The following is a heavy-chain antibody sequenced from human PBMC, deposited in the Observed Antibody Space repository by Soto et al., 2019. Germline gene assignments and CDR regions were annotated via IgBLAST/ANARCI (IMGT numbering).Heavy chain of an antibody. CDR1: GFTFSSYG. V-gene: IGHV3-33*01. D-gene: IGHD1-1*01. Sequence: GGSLRLSCAASGFTFSSYGMHWVRQAPGKGLEWVAVIWYDGSNKYYADSVKGRFTISRDNSKNTLYLQMNSLRAEDTAVYYCARESFGTPNYFDYWGQGTLVTVSS. CDR2: IWYDGSNK. J-gene: IGHJ4*02. CDR3: ARESFGTPNYFDY.